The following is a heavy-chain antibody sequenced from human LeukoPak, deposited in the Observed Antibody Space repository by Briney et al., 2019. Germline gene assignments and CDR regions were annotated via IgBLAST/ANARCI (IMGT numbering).Heavy chain of an antibody. CDR2: INPNTGDT. CDR3: ARGAADDAFDI. V-gene: IGHV1-2*02. Sequence: ASMKVSCEASGYTFTAYYMHWVRQAPGQGVEWMGWINPNTGDTNYAQKFQGRVTMTRDTSTTTVYMELSSLTSEDTAMYYCARGAADDAFDIWGQGTMITVSS. J-gene: IGHJ3*02. D-gene: IGHD3-16*01. CDR1: GYTFTAYY.